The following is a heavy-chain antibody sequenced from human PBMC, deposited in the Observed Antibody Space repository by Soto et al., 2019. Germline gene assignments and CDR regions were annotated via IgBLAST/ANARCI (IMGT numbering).Heavy chain of an antibody. CDR3: ARDGIGGTTFRGFLDY. J-gene: IGHJ4*02. CDR1: GGTFSSYA. Sequence: SVKVSCKASGGTFSSYAISWVRQAPGQGLEWMGGIIPIFGTANYAQKFQGRVTITADESTSTAYMELSSLRSEDTALYYCARDGIGGTTFRGFLDYWGQGTLVNVS. V-gene: IGHV1-69*13. CDR2: IIPIFGTA. D-gene: IGHD1-1*01.